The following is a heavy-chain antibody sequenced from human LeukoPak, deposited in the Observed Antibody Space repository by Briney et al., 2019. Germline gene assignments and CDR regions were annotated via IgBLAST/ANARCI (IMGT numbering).Heavy chain of an antibody. CDR1: GFTFSSYA. V-gene: IGHV3-30*18. CDR2: ISYDGSNK. D-gene: IGHD6-19*01. J-gene: IGHJ4*02. Sequence: GGSLRLSCAASGFTFSSYAMSGVRQAPGKGLEWVAVISYDGSNKYYADSVKGRFTISRDNSKNTLYLQMNSLRAEDTAVYYCAKVGQWLVPGGYWGQGTLVTVSS. CDR3: AKVGQWLVPGGY.